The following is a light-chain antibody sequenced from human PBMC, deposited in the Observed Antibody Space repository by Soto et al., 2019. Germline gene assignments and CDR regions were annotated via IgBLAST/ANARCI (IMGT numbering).Light chain of an antibody. J-gene: IGKJ1*01. CDR1: QNINSW. CDR3: QQYKSYWT. Sequence: DIQMTQWPSTLSSSLLDIVTITCRASQNINSWLAWYQQKPGKAPNLLIYKASSLDNGVPSRFSGSGSGTEFTLTISSLQPDDFATYYCQQYKSYWTFGQGTKVDIK. V-gene: IGKV1-5*03. CDR2: KAS.